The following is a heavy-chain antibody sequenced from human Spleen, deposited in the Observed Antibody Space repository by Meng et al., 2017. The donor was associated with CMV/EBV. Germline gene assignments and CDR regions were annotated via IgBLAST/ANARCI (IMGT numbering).Heavy chain of an antibody. CDR3: ARAIVVVPAAPMDV. CDR2: ISYDGSNK. J-gene: IGHJ6*02. CDR1: GFTFSSYA. V-gene: IGHV3-30-3*01. Sequence: GESLKISCAASGFTFSSYAMHWVRQAPGKGLEWVAVISYDGSNKYYADSVKGRFTISRDNSKNTLYLQMNSLRAEDTAVYYCARAIVVVPAAPMDVWGQGTTVTVSS. D-gene: IGHD2-2*01.